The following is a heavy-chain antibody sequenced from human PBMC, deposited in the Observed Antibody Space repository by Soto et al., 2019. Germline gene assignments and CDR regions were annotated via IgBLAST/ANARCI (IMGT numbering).Heavy chain of an antibody. V-gene: IGHV3-33*01. Sequence: QVQLVESGGGVVQPGRSLRLSCAASGFTFSSYGMHWVRQAPGKGLEWVAVIWYDGSNKYYADSVKGRFTISRDNSKNTLYLHMNSLRAEDTAVYYCARDSPHGMDVWGQGTTVTVSS. CDR3: ARDSPHGMDV. CDR1: GFTFSSYG. J-gene: IGHJ6*02. CDR2: IWYDGSNK.